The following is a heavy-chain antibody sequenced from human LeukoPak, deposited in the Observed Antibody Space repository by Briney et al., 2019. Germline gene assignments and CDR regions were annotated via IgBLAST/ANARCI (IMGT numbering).Heavy chain of an antibody. CDR2: IYYSGST. CDR3: ARMDVLRFLEWARGGWFDP. D-gene: IGHD3-3*01. J-gene: IGHJ5*02. Sequence: SETLSLTCTVSGGSISSTDNYWSWIRQPPGKGLEWIGYIYYSGSTNYNPSLKSRVTISVDTSKNQFSLKLSSVTAADTAVYYCARMDVLRFLEWARGGWFDPWGQGTLVTVSS. CDR1: GGSISSTDNY. V-gene: IGHV4-61*08.